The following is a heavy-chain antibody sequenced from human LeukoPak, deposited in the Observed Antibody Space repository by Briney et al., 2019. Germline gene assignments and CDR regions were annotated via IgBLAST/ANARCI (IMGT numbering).Heavy chain of an antibody. CDR2: ISGNGAAT. J-gene: IGHJ5*02. CDR3: AKGKPSYWFDP. Sequence: GGSLRLSCAASGFTFSAYAMTWVRQAPGKGLEWVSTISGNGAATYYADSVKGRFTVSRDNYKNTLYLQMNSLRAEDTAVYYCAKGKPSYWFDPWGQGTLVTVSS. CDR1: GFTFSAYA. V-gene: IGHV3-23*01.